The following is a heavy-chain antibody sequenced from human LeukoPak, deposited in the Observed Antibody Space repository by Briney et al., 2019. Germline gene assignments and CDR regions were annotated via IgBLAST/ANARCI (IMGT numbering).Heavy chain of an antibody. Sequence: GGSLRLSCAASGFTFSSYAMHWVRQAPGKGLEWVAVISYDGSNKYYADSVKGRFTISRDNSKNTLYLQMNSLRAEDTAVYYCARELNGYGYYFFDYWGSGTLVTVSS. CDR1: GFTFSSYA. D-gene: IGHD3-16*01. J-gene: IGHJ4*02. CDR2: ISYDGSNK. CDR3: ARELNGYGYYFFDY. V-gene: IGHV3-30-3*01.